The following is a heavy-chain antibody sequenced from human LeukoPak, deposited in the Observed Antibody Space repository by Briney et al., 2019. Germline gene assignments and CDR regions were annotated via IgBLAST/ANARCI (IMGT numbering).Heavy chain of an antibody. CDR3: ARGYSYGPGDVFDI. J-gene: IGHJ3*02. D-gene: IGHD5-18*01. CDR1: GVSFSTYY. V-gene: IGHV4-34*01. Sequence: SETLSLTCDVSGVSFSTYYWSWIRQSPEKGLEWIGEVNHSGYTNYNPSLKSRVTMSVDTPKNQFSLKLNSVTAADTAVYYCARGYSYGPGDVFDIWGQGTMVTVSS. CDR2: VNHSGYT.